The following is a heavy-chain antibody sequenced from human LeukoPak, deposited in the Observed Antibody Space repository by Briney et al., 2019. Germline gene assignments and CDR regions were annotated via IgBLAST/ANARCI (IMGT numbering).Heavy chain of an antibody. D-gene: IGHD3-10*01. V-gene: IGHV4-59*03. CDR2: IYYSGGT. CDR1: DGSISSYY. J-gene: IGHJ4*02. CDR3: AFGELSQYYFDY. Sequence: PSETLSLTCTVSDGSISSYYWSWIRQPPGKGLEWIGYIYYSGGTNYNPYLRSRVTISVDTSKNQFSLKLSSVTAADTAVYFCAFGELSQYYFDYWGQGTLVTVSS.